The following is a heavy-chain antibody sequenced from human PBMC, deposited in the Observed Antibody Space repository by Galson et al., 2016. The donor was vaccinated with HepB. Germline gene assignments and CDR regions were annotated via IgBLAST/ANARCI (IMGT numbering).Heavy chain of an antibody. V-gene: IGHV4-61*02. CDR3: ARERAQWELLYYFDS. J-gene: IGHJ4*02. D-gene: IGHD1-26*01. CDR1: GASITSGSDY. Sequence: TLSLTCTVSGASITSGSDYWSWIRQTAGKGLEWIGCIYSSGYTNYDPSLKSRVVISIDTSKNQFSLNLTSVTTADTAVYYCARERAQWELLYYFDSWGPGKVVTVSS. CDR2: IYSSGYT.